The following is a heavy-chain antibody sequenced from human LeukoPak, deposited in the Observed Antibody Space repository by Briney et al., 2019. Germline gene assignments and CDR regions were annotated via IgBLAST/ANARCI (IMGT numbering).Heavy chain of an antibody. CDR3: ARDHGYSGYDGLYCSGGSCFNWFDP. CDR1: GFTFSSYS. V-gene: IGHV3-21*01. D-gene: IGHD2-15*01. J-gene: IGHJ5*02. CDR2: ISSSSSYI. Sequence: GGSLRLSCAASGFTFSSYSMNWVRQAPGKGLEWGSSISSSSSYIYYADSVKGRFTISRDNAKNSLYLQMNSLRAEDTAVYYCARDHGYSGYDGLYCSGGSCFNWFDPWGQGTLVTVSS.